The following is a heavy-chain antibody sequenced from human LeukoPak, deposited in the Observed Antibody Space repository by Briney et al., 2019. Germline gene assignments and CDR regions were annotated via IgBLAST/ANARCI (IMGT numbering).Heavy chain of an antibody. V-gene: IGHV1-2*04. J-gene: IGHJ4*02. D-gene: IGHD4-17*01. Sequence: GASVNVSCKASGFTFTGYYMNWVRQAPGQGLEWMGWFNLNNGGTNYAQKFQGWVTMTRDTSISTAYMELSRLRSDDTAVYYCARDSATVTTPYFDYWGQGSLVTVSS. CDR3: ARDSATVTTPYFDY. CDR1: GFTFTGYY. CDR2: FNLNNGGT.